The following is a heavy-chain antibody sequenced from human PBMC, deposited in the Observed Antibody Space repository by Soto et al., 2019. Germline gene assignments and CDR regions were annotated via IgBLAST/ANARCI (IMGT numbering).Heavy chain of an antibody. Sequence: QVQLVQSGAEVKKPGSSVKVSCKASRGTFSSYAISWVRQAPGQGLEWMGGIIPIFGTANYAQKFQGRVTITADESTSTAYMELSSLRSEDTAVYYCAREKSTVSEFAFDYWGQGTLVTVSS. CDR2: IIPIFGTA. CDR1: RGTFSSYA. V-gene: IGHV1-69*01. J-gene: IGHJ4*02. D-gene: IGHD4-17*01. CDR3: AREKSTVSEFAFDY.